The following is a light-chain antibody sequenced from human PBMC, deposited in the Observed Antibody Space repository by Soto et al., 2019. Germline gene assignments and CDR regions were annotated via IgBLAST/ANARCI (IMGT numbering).Light chain of an antibody. CDR3: QQYYSTPLT. CDR1: QSVLYSSNNKNY. V-gene: IGKV4-1*01. CDR2: WAS. Sequence: DIVMTQSPDSLAESLGERATINCKSSQSVLYSSNNKNYLAWYQQKPGQPPKLLIYWASTRESGVPDRFSGSGSGTDFTLTISSLQAEEVAVYYCQQYYSTPLTLGGGTKVEIK. J-gene: IGKJ4*01.